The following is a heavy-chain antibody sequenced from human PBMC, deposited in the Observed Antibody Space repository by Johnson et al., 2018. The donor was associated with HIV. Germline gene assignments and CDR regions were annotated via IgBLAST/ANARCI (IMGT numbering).Heavy chain of an antibody. CDR2: ISYDGSNK. J-gene: IGHJ3*02. CDR1: GFTFSSYA. CDR3: ARDPHEWELLGGAFDI. V-gene: IGHV3-30*04. Sequence: QVQLVESGGGVVQPGRSLRLSCAASGFTFSSYAMHWVRQAPGQGLEWVAVISYDGSNKYYANSVKGRFTISRDNSKNTLYLQMNSLRAEDTAVYYCARDPHEWELLGGAFDIWGQGTMVTVSS. D-gene: IGHD1-26*01.